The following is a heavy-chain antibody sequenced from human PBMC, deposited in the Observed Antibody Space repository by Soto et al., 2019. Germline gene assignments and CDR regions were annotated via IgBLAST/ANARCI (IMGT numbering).Heavy chain of an antibody. CDR2: MNPNSGNT. D-gene: IGHD2-2*01. V-gene: IGHV1-8*01. Sequence: ASVKVSCKASGYTFTSYDINWARQATGQGLEWMGWMNPNSGNTGYAQKFQGRVTMTRNTSISTAYMELSSLRSEDTAVYYCARGHIVVVPAASWVRNYYYGMDVWGQGTTVTVSS. CDR3: ARGHIVVVPAASWVRNYYYGMDV. CDR1: GYTFTSYD. J-gene: IGHJ6*02.